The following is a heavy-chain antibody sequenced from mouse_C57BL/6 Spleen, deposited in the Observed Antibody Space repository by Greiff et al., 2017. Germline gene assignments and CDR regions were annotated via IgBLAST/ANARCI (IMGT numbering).Heavy chain of an antibody. V-gene: IGHV1-59*01. J-gene: IGHJ2*01. D-gene: IGHD3-2*02. Sequence: QVQLQQPGAELVRPGTSVKLSCKASGYTFTSYWMHWVKQRPGQGLEWIGVIAPSDSYTNYNQKFKGKATLTVDTSSSTAYMQLSSLTSEDSSVYYCARGDSSGYLYYFDYWGQGTTRTVAS. CDR1: GYTFTSYW. CDR2: IAPSDSYT. CDR3: ARGDSSGYLYYFDY.